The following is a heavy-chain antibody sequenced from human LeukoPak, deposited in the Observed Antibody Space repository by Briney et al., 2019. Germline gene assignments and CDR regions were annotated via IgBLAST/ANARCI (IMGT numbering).Heavy chain of an antibody. J-gene: IGHJ4*02. V-gene: IGHV3-74*01. CDR2: INTGGSST. D-gene: IGHD4-11*01. CDR3: ARSNQADDY. CDR1: GFTFSNYW. Sequence: GGSLRLSCTASGFTFSNYWMHWVRQVPGKGLVWVSRINTGGSSTTYADSVKGRFTVSRDNAKNTLYLQMNSLRVEDTAVYYCARSNQADDYWGQGTLVTVSS.